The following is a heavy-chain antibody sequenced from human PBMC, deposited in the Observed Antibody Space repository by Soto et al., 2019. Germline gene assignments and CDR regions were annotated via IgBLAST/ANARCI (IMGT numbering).Heavy chain of an antibody. V-gene: IGHV4-34*01. CDR2: INHGGST. J-gene: IGHJ6*01. CDR1: GGSLSGYY. Sequence: QVQLQQWGAGLLKPSETLSLTCAVYGGSLSGYYGNWIRQSPGKGLAWSGEINHGGSTNYTPSLKSRVTISIYTSKNQFSLKLSSVAAADTAVYYCARTRNLDVWGQGTTVIVAS. CDR3: ARTRNLDV. D-gene: IGHD1-1*01.